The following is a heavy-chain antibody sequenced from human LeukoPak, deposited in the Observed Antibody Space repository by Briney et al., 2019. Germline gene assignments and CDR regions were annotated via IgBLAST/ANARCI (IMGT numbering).Heavy chain of an antibody. CDR1: GFTFSSYG. Sequence: GGSLRLSCAASGFTFSSYGMHWVRQAPGKGLEYVSAISSNGGSTYYANSVKGRFTISRDNSKNTLYLRMGSLRAEDMAVYYCARQYCSSTSCTFDYWGQGTLVTVSS. CDR2: ISSNGGST. D-gene: IGHD2-2*01. J-gene: IGHJ4*02. CDR3: ARQYCSSTSCTFDY. V-gene: IGHV3-64*01.